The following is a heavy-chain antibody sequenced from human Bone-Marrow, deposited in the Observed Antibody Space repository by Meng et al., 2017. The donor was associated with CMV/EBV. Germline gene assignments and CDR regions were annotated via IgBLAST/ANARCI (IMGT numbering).Heavy chain of an antibody. CDR2: IIPSFGTA. CDR3: ASVLRLLEWLTDGGYYFDY. J-gene: IGHJ4*02. Sequence: SVKVSCKASGYTFTGYYMHWVRQAPGQGLEWMGGIIPSFGTANYAQKFQGRVTITTDESTSTAYMELSSLRSEDTAVYYCASVLRLLEWLTDGGYYFDYWGQGTLVTVSS. D-gene: IGHD3-3*01. V-gene: IGHV1-69*05. CDR1: GYTFTGYY.